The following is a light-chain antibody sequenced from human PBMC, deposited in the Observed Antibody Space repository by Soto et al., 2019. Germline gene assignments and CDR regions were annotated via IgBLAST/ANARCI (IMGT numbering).Light chain of an antibody. J-gene: IGLJ3*02. CDR3: RSFASSNPWV. Sequence: QSALTQPPSASGSPGQSVTISCTGTSSDVGAYNYVSWYQQHAGKAPKLVIYELTKRPSGVPDRFSGSKSANTASLTVSGLQAEDEADYYCRSFASSNPWVFGGGTKLTVL. V-gene: IGLV2-8*01. CDR1: SSDVGAYNY. CDR2: ELT.